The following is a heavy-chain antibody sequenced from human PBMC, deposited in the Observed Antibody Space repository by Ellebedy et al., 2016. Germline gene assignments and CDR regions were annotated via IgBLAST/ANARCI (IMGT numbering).Heavy chain of an antibody. D-gene: IGHD6-19*01. J-gene: IGHJ4*02. V-gene: IGHV3-30-3*01. CDR2: ISYDGRNK. Sequence: GESLKISCAASGFIFSSYAMHWVRQAPGKGLEWVAGISYDGRNKYYAYSVKGRFTISRDNSRNTLYLQMNSLSAEDTAVYFCVREIPVAAVGRSAAYFDSWGQGTLVLVSS. CDR1: GFIFSSYA. CDR3: VREIPVAAVGRSAAYFDS.